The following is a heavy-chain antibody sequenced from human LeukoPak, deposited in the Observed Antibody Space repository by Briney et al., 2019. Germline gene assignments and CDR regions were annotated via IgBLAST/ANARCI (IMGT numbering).Heavy chain of an antibody. CDR3: ARASSGWYNWFDP. CDR2: IYHSGST. J-gene: IGHJ5*02. Sequence: PSETLSLTCTVSGYSISSGYYWGWIRQPPGKGLEWIGSIYHSGSTFDNPSLKSRVTISVDTSKNQFSLKLSSVTAADTAVYYCARASSGWYNWFDPWGQGTLVTVSS. CDR1: GYSISSGYY. V-gene: IGHV4-38-2*02. D-gene: IGHD6-19*01.